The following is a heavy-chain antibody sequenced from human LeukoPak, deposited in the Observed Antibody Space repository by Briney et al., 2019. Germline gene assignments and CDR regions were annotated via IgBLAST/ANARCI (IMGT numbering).Heavy chain of an antibody. J-gene: IGHJ6*02. Sequence: SETLSLTCGVSGDSSSSGSFAWSWIRQPPGKGLEWIGYIYRSGTTHYNPSLKSRVTISADRSKNQFSLRLSSMTAADTAVYYCARGSGVSDVWGQGTTVTVSS. CDR2: IYRSGTT. V-gene: IGHV4-30-2*01. CDR1: GDSSSSGSFA. CDR3: ARGSGVSDV. D-gene: IGHD6-13*01.